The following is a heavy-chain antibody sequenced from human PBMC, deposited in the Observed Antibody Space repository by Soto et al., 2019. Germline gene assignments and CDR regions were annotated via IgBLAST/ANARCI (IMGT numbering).Heavy chain of an antibody. CDR1: GFTFSSYG. D-gene: IGHD3-10*01. V-gene: IGHV3-33*01. J-gene: IGHJ6*03. CDR3: ARPKNLYYYGSGSYYPSRSYYYMDV. CDR2: IWYDGSNK. Sequence: GGSLRLSCAASGFTFSSYGMHWVRQAPGKGLEWVAVIWYDGSNKYYADSVKGRFTISRDNSKNTLYLQMNSLRAEDTAVYYCARPKNLYYYGSGSYYPSRSYYYMDVWGKGTTVTVSS.